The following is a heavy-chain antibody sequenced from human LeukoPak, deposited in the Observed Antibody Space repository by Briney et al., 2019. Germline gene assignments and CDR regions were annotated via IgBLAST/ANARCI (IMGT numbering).Heavy chain of an antibody. J-gene: IGHJ4*02. CDR1: GFTFSSYS. Sequence: PGGSLRLSCAASGFTFSSYSMNWVRQAPGKGLEWVSYISSSSSTIYYADSVKGRFTISRDNAKKSLYLQMNSLRDEDTAVYYCARGRGYSGYDYVDYWGQGTLVTVSS. CDR3: ARGRGYSGYDYVDY. V-gene: IGHV3-48*02. CDR2: ISSSSSTI. D-gene: IGHD5-12*01.